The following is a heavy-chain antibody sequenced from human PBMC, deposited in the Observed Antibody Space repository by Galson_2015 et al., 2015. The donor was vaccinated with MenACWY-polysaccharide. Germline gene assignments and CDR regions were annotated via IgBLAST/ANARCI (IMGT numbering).Heavy chain of an antibody. CDR3: AHRRGDSSTWYITSFDY. CDR1: GFSLSTSGTR. V-gene: IGHV2-5*08. D-gene: IGHD6-13*01. Sequence: PALVKPTQTLTLTCTFSGFSLSTSGTRVSWIRQAPGKALEWLARIDWDDDKRYSPSLKSRLTITKDTSKNQVVLTMTSMDPVDTATYYCAHRRGDSSTWYITSFDYWGQGTLVTVSS. J-gene: IGHJ4*02. CDR2: IDWDDDK.